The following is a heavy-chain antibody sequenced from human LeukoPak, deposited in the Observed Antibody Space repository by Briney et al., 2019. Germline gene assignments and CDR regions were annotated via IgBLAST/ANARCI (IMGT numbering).Heavy chain of an antibody. J-gene: IGHJ4*02. CDR2: INHSGST. Sequence: SETLSLTCAVYGGSFSGYYWSWIRQPPGKGLEWIGEINHSGSTNYNPSLKSRVTISVDTSKNQFSLKLSSVTAADTAVYYCARGNEFCSSTSCYVLFVYWGQGTLVTVSS. V-gene: IGHV4-34*01. CDR1: GGSFSGYY. D-gene: IGHD2-2*01. CDR3: ARGNEFCSSTSCYVLFVY.